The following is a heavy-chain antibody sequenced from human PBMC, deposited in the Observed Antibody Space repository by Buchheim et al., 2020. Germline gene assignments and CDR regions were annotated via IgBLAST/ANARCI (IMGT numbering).Heavy chain of an antibody. J-gene: IGHJ6*03. CDR1: GFTFSTYG. CDR2: ISYDGSNK. CDR3: AKGLLLYADYYYYYMEV. D-gene: IGHD2-2*02. Sequence: QVQLVESGGGVVQPGRSLRLSCAASGFTFSTYGMHWVRQAPGKGLEWVAVISYDGSNKYYADSVKGRFTLSRDNSKTTLYLQMNSLRAEDTAVYYCAKGLLLYADYYYYYMEVWGKGTT. V-gene: IGHV3-30*18.